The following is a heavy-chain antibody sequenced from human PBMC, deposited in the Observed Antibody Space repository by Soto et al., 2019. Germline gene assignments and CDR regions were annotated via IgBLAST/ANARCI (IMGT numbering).Heavy chain of an antibody. CDR3: ARAAANSFDY. CDR2: INHSGST. Sequence: SETLSLTCAVYGGSFSGYYWSWIRQPPGKGLEWIGEINHSGSTNYNPSLESRVTISVDTSKNQFSLKLSSVTAADTAVYYCARAAANSFDYWGQGTLVTVSS. CDR1: GGSFSGYY. J-gene: IGHJ4*02. V-gene: IGHV4-34*01.